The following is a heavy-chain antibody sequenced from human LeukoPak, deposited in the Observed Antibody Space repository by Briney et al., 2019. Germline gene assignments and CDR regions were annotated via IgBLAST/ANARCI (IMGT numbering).Heavy chain of an antibody. CDR2: ITSSSGTM. CDR3: AREGYYGSGLYYYYYMDV. CDR1: GFTLSTYS. V-gene: IGHV3-48*01. J-gene: IGHJ6*03. D-gene: IGHD3-10*01. Sequence: PGGSLRLSCATSGFTLSTYSMNWVRQAPGKGLEWVSYITSSSGTMYYADSVKGRFTISRDNAKNSLYLQMNSLRAEDTAVYYCAREGYYGSGLYYYYYMDVWGKGTTVTVSS.